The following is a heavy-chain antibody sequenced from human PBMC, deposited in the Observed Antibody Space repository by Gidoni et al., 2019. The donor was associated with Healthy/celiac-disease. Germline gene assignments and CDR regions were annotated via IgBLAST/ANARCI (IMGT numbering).Heavy chain of an antibody. CDR2: IYYSGST. V-gene: IGHV4-39*01. Sequence: QLQLQESGPGLVKVSETLSLTCTVSGGSISSSSYYWGWIRQPPGKGLEWIGSIYYSGSTYYNPSLKSRVTISVDTSKNQFSLKLSSVTAADTAVYYCARGWNYLRYWYFDLWGRGTLVTVSS. CDR1: GGSISSSSYY. D-gene: IGHD1-7*01. J-gene: IGHJ2*01. CDR3: ARGWNYLRYWYFDL.